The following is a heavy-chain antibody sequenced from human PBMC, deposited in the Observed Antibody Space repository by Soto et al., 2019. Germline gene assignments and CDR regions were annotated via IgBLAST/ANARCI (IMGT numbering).Heavy chain of an antibody. CDR1: GFTFSTYA. V-gene: IGHV3-23*01. D-gene: IGHD2-8*01. J-gene: IGHJ6*03. CDR2: ITTSGGNT. Sequence: GGSLRLSCAASGFTFSTYAMSWVRQAPGKGQEWVSTITTSGGNTYYADSVQGRFTISRDNSKNTLYLQMNSLRAEDTAVYYCAGRYCTNGVCYTNYYYYIDLWGKGTTVTVSS. CDR3: AGRYCTNGVCYTNYYYYIDL.